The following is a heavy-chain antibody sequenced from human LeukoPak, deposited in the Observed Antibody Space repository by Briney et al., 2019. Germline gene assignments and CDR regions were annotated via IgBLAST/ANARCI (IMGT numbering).Heavy chain of an antibody. D-gene: IGHD1-7*01. Sequence: GGSLRLSCAASGFTFSTHSMNWVRQAPGKGLEWVSSISSSSSYIYYADSMKGRFTISRDNAKNSLYLQMNSLRAEDTAVYYCAREAKLELRSYYYYYMDVWGKGTTVTVSS. CDR2: ISSSSSYI. J-gene: IGHJ6*03. CDR1: GFTFSTHS. V-gene: IGHV3-21*01. CDR3: AREAKLELRSYYYYYMDV.